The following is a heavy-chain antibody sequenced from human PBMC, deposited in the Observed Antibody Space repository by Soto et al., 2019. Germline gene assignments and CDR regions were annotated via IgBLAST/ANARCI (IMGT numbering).Heavy chain of an antibody. D-gene: IGHD3-9*01. Sequence: ASVKVSCKASGYTFTSYGISWVRQAPGQGLEWMGWISAYNGNTNYAQKHQGRVTMTTDTSTSTAYMELRSLRSDDTVVYYCARVGDFYILTGDYNEDYYYYMDVWGKGTTVTVSS. CDR1: GYTFTSYG. CDR2: ISAYNGNT. CDR3: ARVGDFYILTGDYNEDYYYYMDV. V-gene: IGHV1-18*01. J-gene: IGHJ6*03.